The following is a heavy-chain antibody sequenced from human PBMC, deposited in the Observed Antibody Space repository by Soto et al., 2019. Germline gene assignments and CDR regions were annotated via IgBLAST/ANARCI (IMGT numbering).Heavy chain of an antibody. Sequence: GGLLRLSWAASGFTFSSYDMHWVRQATGKGLEWVSAIGTAGDTYYPGSVKGRFTISRENAKNSLYLQMNSLRAGDTAVYYCARGHYDILTGYSLMAFDYWGQGTLVTVSS. CDR3: ARGHYDILTGYSLMAFDY. V-gene: IGHV3-13*04. J-gene: IGHJ4*02. CDR1: GFTFSSYD. D-gene: IGHD3-9*01. CDR2: IGTAGDT.